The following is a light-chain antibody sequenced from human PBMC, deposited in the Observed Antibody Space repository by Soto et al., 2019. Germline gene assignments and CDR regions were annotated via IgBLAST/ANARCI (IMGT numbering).Light chain of an antibody. J-gene: IGKJ5*01. Sequence: EIVLTQSPATLSLSPVERATLSCRFSQSVSSSYLAWYQQKPGQAPRLLIYGASSRATGIPDRFSGSGSGTDFTLTISRLEPEDFAVYYCQQYGSSPPITFGQGTRLEIK. CDR2: GAS. CDR1: QSVSSSY. V-gene: IGKV3-20*01. CDR3: QQYGSSPPIT.